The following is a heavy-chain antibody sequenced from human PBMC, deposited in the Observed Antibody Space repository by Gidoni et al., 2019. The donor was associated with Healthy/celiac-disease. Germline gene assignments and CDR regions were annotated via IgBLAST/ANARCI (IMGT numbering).Heavy chain of an antibody. V-gene: IGHV3-30-3*01. Sequence: QVQLVESGGGVVQPGRSLRLSCAASGFPFSIHAMHWVRQVPGKGREGVAVISYDGSNKYYADSVNGRFTISRDNSKNTLYLQMNSLRAEDTAVYYCARDGSTGGDYKLYYYYYGMDVWGQGTTVTVSS. J-gene: IGHJ6*02. CDR2: ISYDGSNK. D-gene: IGHD4-17*01. CDR3: ARDGSTGGDYKLYYYYYGMDV. CDR1: GFPFSIHA.